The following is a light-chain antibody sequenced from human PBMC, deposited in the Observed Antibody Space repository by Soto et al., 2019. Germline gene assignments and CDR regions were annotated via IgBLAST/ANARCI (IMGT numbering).Light chain of an antibody. CDR3: MQALQTPIT. J-gene: IGKJ5*01. V-gene: IGKV2-28*01. Sequence: DIVMTQSPLSLPVTPGEPASISCRSSQSLLQSNGYNYLDWYLQKPGQSPQLLIYLGSNRASGVTDRFSGSGSGTDFTLKISRVEAEDVGVYYCMQALQTPITFGQGTRLEIK. CDR1: QSLLQSNGYNY. CDR2: LGS.